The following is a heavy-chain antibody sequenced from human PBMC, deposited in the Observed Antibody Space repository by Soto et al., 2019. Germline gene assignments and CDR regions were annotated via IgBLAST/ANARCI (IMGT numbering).Heavy chain of an antibody. D-gene: IGHD1-1*01. CDR3: ARDRGPGTSYYGMDV. Sequence: GGTLRLSCAASGFTFSSYWMSWVRQAPGKGLEWVANIKQDGSEKYYVDSVKGRFTISRDNAKNTLYLQMNSLRAEDTAVYYCARDRGPGTSYYGMDVWGQGTTVTVSS. CDR2: IKQDGSEK. V-gene: IGHV3-7*01. J-gene: IGHJ6*02. CDR1: GFTFSSYW.